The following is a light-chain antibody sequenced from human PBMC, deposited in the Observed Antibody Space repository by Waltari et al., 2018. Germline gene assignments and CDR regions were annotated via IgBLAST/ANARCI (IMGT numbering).Light chain of an antibody. J-gene: IGKJ2*01. CDR2: GAY. CDR3: QQYGSSVLYT. CDR1: QSLTKRY. V-gene: IGKV3-20*01. Sequence: VLTQSPGTLSLSPGERATLSCRASQSLTKRYLAWYQQKPGQAPRLLIYGAYSRAAGIPDRFSGSGSGTDFSLTISRLEPEDSAVYYCQQYGSSVLYTFGQGTKLEIK.